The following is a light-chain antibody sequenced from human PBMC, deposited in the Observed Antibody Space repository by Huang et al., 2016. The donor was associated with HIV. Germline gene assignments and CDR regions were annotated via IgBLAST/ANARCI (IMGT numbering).Light chain of an antibody. Sequence: EIVLTQSPATLSLSPGERATLSCRASRSIDKYLAWYQQKPGQAPRLLIYGASNRATDIPTRFSGSGSGTDFTLTISSLEPEDFAVYYWQQRDNWPPITFGQGTRLDIK. V-gene: IGKV3-11*01. CDR3: QQRDNWPPIT. CDR2: GAS. CDR1: RSIDKY. J-gene: IGKJ5*01.